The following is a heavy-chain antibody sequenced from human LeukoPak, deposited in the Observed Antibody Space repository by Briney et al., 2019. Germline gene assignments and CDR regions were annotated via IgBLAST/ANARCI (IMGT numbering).Heavy chain of an antibody. CDR3: ARALVAPTQEDY. D-gene: IGHD5-12*01. Sequence: GSLRLSCAASGFTFSSYGMHWVRQAPGKGLEWVAVISYDGSNKYYADSVKGRFTISRDNSKNTLYLQMNSLRAEDTAVYYCARALVAPTQEDYWGQGTLVTVSS. CDR2: ISYDGSNK. V-gene: IGHV3-30*03. J-gene: IGHJ4*02. CDR1: GFTFSSYG.